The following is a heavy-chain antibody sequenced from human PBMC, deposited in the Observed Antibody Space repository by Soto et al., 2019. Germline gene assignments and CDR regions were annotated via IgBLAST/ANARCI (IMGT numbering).Heavy chain of an antibody. V-gene: IGHV4-59*01. CDR2: IYYSGIT. J-gene: IGHJ4*02. CDR3: ARGLGLYYFDY. Sequence: SETLSLTCTVSGGSISSYYWSWIRQPPGKGLEWIGYIYYSGITDYNPSLKSRVTISVDTSASTAYMELSSLRSEDTAVYYCARGLGLYYFDYWGQGTLVTVSS. D-gene: IGHD1-26*01. CDR1: GGSISSYY.